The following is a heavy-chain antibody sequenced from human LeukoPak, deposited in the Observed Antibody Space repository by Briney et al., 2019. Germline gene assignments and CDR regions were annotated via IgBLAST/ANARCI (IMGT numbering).Heavy chain of an antibody. CDR2: ISSSSSYI. Sequence: GGSLRLSCAVSGFTFSSYSMNWVRQAPGKGLEWVSSISSSSSYIYYADSVKGRFTISRDNAKNSLYLQMNSLRAEDTAVYYCARASAAAGIKEFDYWGQGTLVTVSS. CDR1: GFTFSSYS. V-gene: IGHV3-21*01. J-gene: IGHJ4*02. D-gene: IGHD6-13*01. CDR3: ARASAAAGIKEFDY.